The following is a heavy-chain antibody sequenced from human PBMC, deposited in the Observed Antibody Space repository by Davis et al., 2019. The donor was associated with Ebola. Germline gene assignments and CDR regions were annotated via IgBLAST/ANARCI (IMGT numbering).Heavy chain of an antibody. V-gene: IGHV4-34*01. J-gene: IGHJ4*02. CDR1: GGSFSGYY. Sequence: SETLSLTCAVYGGSFSGYYWSWIRQPPGKGLEWIGEINHSGSPNYNPSLKSRVTISVDTSKNHFSLKLSSVTAADTAVYYCARSRGYSGYALDYWGQGTLVTVSS. CDR2: INHSGSP. CDR3: ARSRGYSGYALDY. D-gene: IGHD5-12*01.